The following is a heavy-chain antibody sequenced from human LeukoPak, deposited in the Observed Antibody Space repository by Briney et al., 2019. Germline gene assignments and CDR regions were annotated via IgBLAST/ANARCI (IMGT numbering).Heavy chain of an antibody. Sequence: PETLSLTCAVYGGSFSGYYWSWIRQPPGKGLEWVWEIIHSGGTNHNPSLTSRVAISVDTTKDQYSLKLSSVTAADTAVYYCARGRYSSGWYWPYYFDYWGQGTLVTVSS. D-gene: IGHD6-19*01. J-gene: IGHJ4*02. CDR3: ARGRYSSGWYWPYYFDY. CDR2: IIHSGGT. V-gene: IGHV4-34*01. CDR1: GGSFSGYY.